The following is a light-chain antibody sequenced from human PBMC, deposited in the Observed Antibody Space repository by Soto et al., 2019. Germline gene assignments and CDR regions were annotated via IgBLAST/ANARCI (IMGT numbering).Light chain of an antibody. CDR2: EVS. J-gene: IGLJ1*01. V-gene: IGLV2-14*01. CDR1: SSDGGAYNY. Sequence: QSVLTQPASVSGSPGQSITISCTGTSSDGGAYNYVSWYQQHPGKAPKLMIYEVSNRPSGVSNRFSGYKSGNTASLTISGLQAEDEADYYCSSYTSSSTLYVFGTGTKLTVL. CDR3: SSYTSSSTLYV.